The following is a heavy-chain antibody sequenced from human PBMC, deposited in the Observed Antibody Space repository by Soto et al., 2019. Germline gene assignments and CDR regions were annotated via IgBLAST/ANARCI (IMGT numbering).Heavy chain of an antibody. CDR1: GFTVSSNY. CDR3: ARVGVRRGEVV. V-gene: IGHV3-53*04. CDR2: IYSGGST. D-gene: IGHD3-10*01. Sequence: GGSLRLSCAASGFTVSSNYMSWVRQAPGKGLEWVSVIYSGGSTYYADSVKGRFTNSRHNTKNTLYLQMNSLRAEDTAVYYCARVGVRRGEVVWGKGTTVTVSS. J-gene: IGHJ6*04.